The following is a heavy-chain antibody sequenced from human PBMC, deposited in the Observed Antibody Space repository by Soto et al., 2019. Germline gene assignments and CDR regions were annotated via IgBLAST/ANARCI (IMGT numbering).Heavy chain of an antibody. D-gene: IGHD2-21*01. Sequence: QVQLVESGGGVVQPGRSLRLSCAASGFIFSSYSMHWVRQAPGKGLEWVGIISNDGSNKYYVDSVKGRFTISRDNSNNTLSLQMNSLRAEDTAVYYCARDQFLDAFDIWGQGTMVTVSS. CDR3: ARDQFLDAFDI. CDR2: ISNDGSNK. J-gene: IGHJ3*02. CDR1: GFIFSSYS. V-gene: IGHV3-30-3*01.